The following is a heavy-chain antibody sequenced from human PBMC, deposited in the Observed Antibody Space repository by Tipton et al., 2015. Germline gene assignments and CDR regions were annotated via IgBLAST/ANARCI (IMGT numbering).Heavy chain of an antibody. CDR1: GGSFSGYY. D-gene: IGHD3-22*01. J-gene: IGHJ3*02. Sequence: LRLSCAVYGGSFSGYYWSWIRQPPGKGLEWIGEINHSGSTNYNPSLKSRVTISVDTSKNQFSLKLSSVTAADTAVYYCARPYYYDSSGYYYAFDIWGQGTMVTVSS. V-gene: IGHV4-34*01. CDR3: ARPYYYDSSGYYYAFDI. CDR2: INHSGST.